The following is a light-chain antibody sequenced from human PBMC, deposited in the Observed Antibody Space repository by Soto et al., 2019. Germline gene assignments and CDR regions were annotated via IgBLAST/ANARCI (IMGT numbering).Light chain of an antibody. Sequence: IVFVQSPGSLSLSPGGRATLSCRASQSVSSNYIAWYQLKRGQAPRLLIYGASSRATGIPDRFSGSGSGTDFTLTISRVEPEDFAVYYCQQYGNSRAFGQGTKVDNK. V-gene: IGKV3-20*01. CDR1: QSVSSNY. CDR3: QQYGNSRA. CDR2: GAS. J-gene: IGKJ1*01.